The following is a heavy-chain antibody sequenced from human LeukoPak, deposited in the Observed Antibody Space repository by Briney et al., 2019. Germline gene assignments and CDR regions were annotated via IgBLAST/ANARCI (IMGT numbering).Heavy chain of an antibody. Sequence: ASVKVSCKASGYTLIRHYLHWVGQAPGQGLEWMGWINPNTGATTYAQRFQGRVTLTRDTSISTAYIDLSRLRPDDTAVYYCASVGVVADYGLDVWGQGTTVTVSS. V-gene: IGHV1-2*02. CDR2: INPNTGAT. D-gene: IGHD2-15*01. J-gene: IGHJ6*02. CDR1: GYTLIRHY. CDR3: ASVGVVADYGLDV.